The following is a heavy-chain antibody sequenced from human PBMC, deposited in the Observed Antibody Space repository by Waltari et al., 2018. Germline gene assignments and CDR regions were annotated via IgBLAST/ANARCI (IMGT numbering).Heavy chain of an antibody. CDR2: VSGGGTGT. V-gene: IGHV3-23*03. J-gene: IGHJ4*02. CDR3: ARCTGGSCYGFDY. Sequence: EVQLLESGGGLVQPGGSLRLSCAASGITFSGYAMSWVRQAPGKGLEWVSFVSGGGTGTYYGDSVKVRFTISRDNSKSTVYLQMNSLRAEDTAVYYCARCTGGSCYGFDYWGQGTLVTVSS. D-gene: IGHD2-15*01. CDR1: GITFSGYA.